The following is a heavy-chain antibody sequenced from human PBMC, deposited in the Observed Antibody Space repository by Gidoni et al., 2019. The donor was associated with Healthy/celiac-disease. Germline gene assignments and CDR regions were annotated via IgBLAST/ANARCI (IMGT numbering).Heavy chain of an antibody. CDR3: ARSTLGVRGPFVG. CDR1: GYTSTGYY. J-gene: IGHJ4*02. Sequence: QVQLVQSGAEVKKPGASVKVSCKASGYTSTGYYMTWVRPAPGQGLGWMGWINPNSGGTNYAQKFQGWVTMTRDTSISTAYMGLSRRRSDDTAVYYCARSTLGVRGPFVGWGQGTLVTVSS. D-gene: IGHD2-21*01. V-gene: IGHV1-2*04. CDR2: INPNSGGT.